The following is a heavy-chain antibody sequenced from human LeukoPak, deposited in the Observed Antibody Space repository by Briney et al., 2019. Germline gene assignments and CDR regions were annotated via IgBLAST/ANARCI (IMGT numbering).Heavy chain of an antibody. V-gene: IGHV4-39*01. J-gene: IGHJ5*02. CDR2: IYYSGST. CDR3: ARQGDDYGDYPNWFDP. Sequence: SETLSLTCTVSGGSPTSSSYYWGWIRQPPGKGLEWIGSIYYSGSTYYNPSLKSRVTISVDTSKNQFSLKLSSVTAADTAVYYCARQGDDYGDYPNWFDPWGQGTLVTVSS. CDR1: GGSPTSSSYY. D-gene: IGHD4-17*01.